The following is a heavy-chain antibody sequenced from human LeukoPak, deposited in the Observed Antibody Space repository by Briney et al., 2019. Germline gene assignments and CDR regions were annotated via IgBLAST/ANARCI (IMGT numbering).Heavy chain of an antibody. Sequence: GGSLRLSCAASGFTVSRNYMTWVRQAPGKGLEWLSVIYSGGSTYYADSVKGRFTISRNNSKNTLYLQMNSLRAEDTAVYYCARVDSSGYSNGAFDVWGQGTMVTVSS. CDR2: IYSGGST. D-gene: IGHD3-22*01. J-gene: IGHJ3*01. V-gene: IGHV3-53*04. CDR1: GFTVSRNY. CDR3: ARVDSSGYSNGAFDV.